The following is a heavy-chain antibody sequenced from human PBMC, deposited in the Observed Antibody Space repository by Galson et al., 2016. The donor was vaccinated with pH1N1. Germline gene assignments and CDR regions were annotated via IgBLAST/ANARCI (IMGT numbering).Heavy chain of an antibody. Sequence: SVKVSCKASGCTFSGSAMHWVRQARGQGLEWIGWIVVGISNTNYAQKFQDRVTITRDMSTSTAYMELTTLRSEDTAVYYCAADTLFLDYLRRRHYYQAMDVWGQGTTVNVSS. V-gene: IGHV1-58*02. CDR2: IVVGISNT. J-gene: IGHJ6*02. CDR3: AADTLFLDYLRRRHYYQAMDV. CDR1: GCTFSGSA. D-gene: IGHD3-3*01.